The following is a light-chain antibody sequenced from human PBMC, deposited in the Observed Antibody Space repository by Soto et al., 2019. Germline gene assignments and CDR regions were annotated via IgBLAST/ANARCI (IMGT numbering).Light chain of an antibody. V-gene: IGKV1-39*01. CDR1: QTISIY. CDR2: AAS. J-gene: IGKJ4*01. Sequence: DIQMTQSPSSLSASVGDRVSITCRASQTISIYLNWYQQKPGKAPKLLIYAASSLQSGVPSRFSGSGSGTEFTLTISSLQSQDFATYYCQQSYSTPTFGGGTKVEIK. CDR3: QQSYSTPT.